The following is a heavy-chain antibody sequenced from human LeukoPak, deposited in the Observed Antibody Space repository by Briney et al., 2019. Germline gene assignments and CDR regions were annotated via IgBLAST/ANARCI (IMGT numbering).Heavy chain of an antibody. J-gene: IGHJ6*02. CDR1: GFTFSSYA. Sequence: PGGSLRLSCAASGFTFSSYAMSWVRQAPGKGLEWVSAISGSGGSTYYADSVKGRFTISRDNSKNTLYLQMNSLRAEDTAVYYCANHNTFGYYVRPIYYYYGMDVWGQGTTVTVSS. V-gene: IGHV3-23*01. CDR3: ANHNTFGYYVRPIYYYYGMDV. D-gene: IGHD4-17*01. CDR2: ISGSGGST.